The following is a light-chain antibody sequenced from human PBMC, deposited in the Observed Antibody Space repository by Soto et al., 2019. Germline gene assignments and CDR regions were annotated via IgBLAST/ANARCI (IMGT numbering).Light chain of an antibody. CDR1: QSVSSY. CDR3: QQRSNWPLT. CDR2: DAS. J-gene: IGKJ4*01. V-gene: IGKV3-11*01. Sequence: EIVLTQTPATLSLTPGERATLSCSASQSVSSYLAWYQQKPGQAPRLLIYDASNRATGIPARFSGSGSGTDVPRTISRLEPEDFAVYYGQQRSNWPLTFGGGTKVDI.